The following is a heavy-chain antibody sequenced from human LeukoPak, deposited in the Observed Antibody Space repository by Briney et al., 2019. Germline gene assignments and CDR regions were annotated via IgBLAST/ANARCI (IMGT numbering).Heavy chain of an antibody. D-gene: IGHD2-2*01. CDR2: ISAYNGNT. CDR1: GYTFTSYG. CDR3: ARGQGVVVPAAGYYFDY. Sequence: ASVKVSCEASGYTFTSYGISWVRQAPGQGLEWMGWISAYNGNTNYAQKLQGRVTMTTDTSTSTAYMELRSLRSDDTAVYYCARGQGVVVPAAGYYFDYWGQGTLVTVSS. J-gene: IGHJ4*02. V-gene: IGHV1-18*01.